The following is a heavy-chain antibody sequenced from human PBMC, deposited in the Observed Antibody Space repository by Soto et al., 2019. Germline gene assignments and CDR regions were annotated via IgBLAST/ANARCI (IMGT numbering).Heavy chain of an antibody. CDR1: VGSVSSSRYY. CDR3: ARDRVVEVTTTSRWSSIDL. CDR2: ISNTGDT. J-gene: IGHJ2*01. V-gene: IGHV4-61*01. Sequence: QEQLQESGPGLVKPSETLSLTCSVSVGSVSSSRYYWTWIRQPPGQSLEWIGYISNTGDTNYNPSLRRRATLSVDTSKNQMSLKVNSVTAADTAIYYCARDRVVEVTTTSRWSSIDLWGRGTLVTVSS. D-gene: IGHD4-17*01.